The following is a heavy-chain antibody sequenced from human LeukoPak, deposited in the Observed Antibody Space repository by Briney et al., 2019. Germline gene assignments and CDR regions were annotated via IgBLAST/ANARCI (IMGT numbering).Heavy chain of an antibody. D-gene: IGHD3-10*02. Sequence: GGSLRLSCAASGFTFSSYAMSWVRQAPGKGLRWVSAISGSGGSTYYADSVKGRFTISRDNAKNSLYLQMNSLRAEDTAVYYCAELGITMIGGVWGKGTTVTISS. CDR2: ISGSGGST. CDR1: GFTFSSYA. V-gene: IGHV3-23*01. CDR3: AELGITMIGGV. J-gene: IGHJ6*04.